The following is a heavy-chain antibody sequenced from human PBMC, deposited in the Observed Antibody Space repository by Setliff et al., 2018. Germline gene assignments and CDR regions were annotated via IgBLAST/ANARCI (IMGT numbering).Heavy chain of an antibody. CDR2: INHSGST. J-gene: IGHJ4*02. D-gene: IGHD6-13*01. CDR3: ARGGRISYRPSSSWYILDY. CDR1: GGSFSGYY. Sequence: SLTCAVYGGSFSGYYWSWIRQPPGKGLEWIGEINHSGSTNYNPSLKSRVTISVDTSKNQFSLKLSSVTAADTAVYYCARGGRISYRPSSSWYILDYWGQGTLVTVSS. V-gene: IGHV4-34*01.